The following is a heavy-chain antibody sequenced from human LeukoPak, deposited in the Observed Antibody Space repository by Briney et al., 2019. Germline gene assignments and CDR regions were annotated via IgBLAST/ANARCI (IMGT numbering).Heavy chain of an antibody. Sequence: SETLSLTCTVSGGSISSYYWSWIRQPPGKGLEWIGYIYYSGSTNYNPSLKSRVTISVDTSKNQFSLKLSSVTAADTAVYYCARVSREYGMDVWGQGTTVTVSS. V-gene: IGHV4-59*08. CDR1: GGSISSYY. J-gene: IGHJ6*02. CDR2: IYYSGST. D-gene: IGHD2-2*01. CDR3: ARVSREYGMDV.